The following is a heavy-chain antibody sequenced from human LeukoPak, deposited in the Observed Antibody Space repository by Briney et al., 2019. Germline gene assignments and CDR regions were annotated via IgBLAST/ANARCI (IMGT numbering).Heavy chain of an antibody. J-gene: IGHJ6*03. Sequence: GGSLRLSCAAFGFTFSSYSMNWVRQAPGKGLEWVSSISSSSSYIYYADSVKGRFTISRDNAKNSLYLQMNSLRAEDTAVYYCARAEGYSSSTSCYNYYYYYMDVWGKGTTVTVSS. D-gene: IGHD2-2*02. CDR3: ARAEGYSSSTSCYNYYYYYMDV. CDR1: GFTFSSYS. CDR2: ISSSSSYI. V-gene: IGHV3-21*01.